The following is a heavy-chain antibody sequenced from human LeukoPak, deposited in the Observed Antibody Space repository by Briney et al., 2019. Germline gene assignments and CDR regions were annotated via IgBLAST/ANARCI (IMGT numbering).Heavy chain of an antibody. Sequence: SETLSLTCTVSGGSISSSSYYWGWIRQPPGKGLEWIGSIYYSGSTYYNPSLKSRVTISVDTSKNQFSLKLSSVTAADTAVYYCARARGYGSGTIYFDYWGQGTLVTVSS. CDR1: GGSISSSSYY. CDR2: IYYSGST. D-gene: IGHD3-10*01. CDR3: ARARGYGSGTIYFDY. V-gene: IGHV4-39*07. J-gene: IGHJ4*02.